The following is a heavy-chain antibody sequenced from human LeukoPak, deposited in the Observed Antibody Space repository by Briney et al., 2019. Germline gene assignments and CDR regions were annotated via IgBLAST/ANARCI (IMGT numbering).Heavy chain of an antibody. J-gene: IGHJ1*01. Sequence: ASVQVSCKASGYTFTGYYIHWVRQAPGQGLEWMGRINPSNGGADFAQEFQGRVTMTRDTSISTAYMELSGLTSDDTAVFYCAGEEGDYGSGSYYDVWGQGTLVTVSS. D-gene: IGHD3-10*01. CDR2: INPSNGGA. V-gene: IGHV1-2*06. CDR3: AGEEGDYGSGSYYDV. CDR1: GYTFTGYY.